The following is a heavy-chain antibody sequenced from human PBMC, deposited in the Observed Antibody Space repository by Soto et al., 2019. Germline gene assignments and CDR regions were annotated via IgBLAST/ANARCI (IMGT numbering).Heavy chain of an antibody. CDR2: ISGSGGST. D-gene: IGHD5-12*01. CDR3: GRGPRGVAKMSRRHDY. V-gene: IGHV3-23*01. J-gene: IGHJ4*02. CDR1: GFTFSSYA. Sequence: GGSLRLSCAASGFTFSSYAMSWVRQAPGKGLEWVSAISGSGGSTYYADSVKGRFTISRDNSKNTLYLQMNSLRAEDTAVYYCGRGPRGVAKMSRRHDYWGQGSVVRVSS.